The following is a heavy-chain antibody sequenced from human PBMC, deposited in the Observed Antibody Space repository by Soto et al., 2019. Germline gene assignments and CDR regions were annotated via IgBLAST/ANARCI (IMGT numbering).Heavy chain of an antibody. J-gene: IGHJ6*02. CDR2: IIPIFGTA. CDR3: ARGGSGRSYYYYGMDV. V-gene: IGHV1-69*12. Sequence: QVQLVQSGAEVKKPGSSVKVSCKASGGTFSSYAISWVRQAPGQGLEWMGGIIPIFGTANYAQKFQGRVTITADESTSTDYMELSSLRSEDTAVYYCARGGSGRSYYYYGMDVWGQGTTVTVSS. CDR1: GGTFSSYA. D-gene: IGHD6-19*01.